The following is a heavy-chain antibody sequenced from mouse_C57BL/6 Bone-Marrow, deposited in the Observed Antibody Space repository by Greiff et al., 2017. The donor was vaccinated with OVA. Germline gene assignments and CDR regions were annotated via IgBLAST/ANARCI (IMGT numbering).Heavy chain of an antibody. V-gene: IGHV5-17*01. Sequence: EVKVVESGGGLVKPGGSLKLSCAASGFTFSDYGMHWVRQAPEKGLEWVAYISSGSSTIYYADTVKGRFTISRDNAKNTLFLQMTSLKSEDTAMYYCARRLYSNPFAVWGQGTLVTVSS. CDR2: ISSGSSTI. CDR3: ARRLYSNPFAV. D-gene: IGHD2-5*01. J-gene: IGHJ3*01. CDR1: GFTFSDYG.